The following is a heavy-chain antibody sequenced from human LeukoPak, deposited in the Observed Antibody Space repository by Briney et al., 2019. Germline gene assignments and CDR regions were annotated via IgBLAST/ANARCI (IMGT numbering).Heavy chain of an antibody. Sequence: GGSLRLSCAASGFPFNAYTMTWVRQAPGKGLEWISYISRSSSDIFYADSVKGRFTVSRDNAKNSLSLQMHSLRVEDTAVYYCARDYVTGALSFDCRGQGTLVTVSS. CDR3: ARDYVTGALSFDC. CDR1: GFPFNAYT. J-gene: IGHJ4*02. CDR2: ISRSSSDI. V-gene: IGHV3-48*01. D-gene: IGHD2-21*02.